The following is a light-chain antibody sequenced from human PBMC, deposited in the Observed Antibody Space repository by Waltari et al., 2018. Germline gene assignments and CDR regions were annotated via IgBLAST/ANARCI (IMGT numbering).Light chain of an antibody. CDR2: GGT. Sequence: QSALTQPASVSGSPGQSITIPCIGSSSDIGAYTLVSWYRQHPGIAPKLQSYGGTQRPSGVSNRFSGSRSGNTASLTISGLQAEDEADYFCCSYAYSNTLLFGGGTKLTVL. CDR3: CSYAYSNTLL. CDR1: SSDIGAYTL. J-gene: IGLJ2*01. V-gene: IGLV2-23*01.